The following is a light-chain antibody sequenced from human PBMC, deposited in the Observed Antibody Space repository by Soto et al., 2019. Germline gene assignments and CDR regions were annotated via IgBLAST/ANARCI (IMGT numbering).Light chain of an antibody. CDR1: QGISSY. CDR3: QQLNSYPSA. V-gene: IGKV1-9*01. Sequence: IQLTQSPSSLSASVGDRVTITCRASQGISSYLAWYQQKPGKAPKLLIYAASTLQSGVPSRFSGSGSGTDFTLNISRLQPEDFATYYCQQLNSYPSAFGPGTKVDIK. CDR2: AAS. J-gene: IGKJ3*01.